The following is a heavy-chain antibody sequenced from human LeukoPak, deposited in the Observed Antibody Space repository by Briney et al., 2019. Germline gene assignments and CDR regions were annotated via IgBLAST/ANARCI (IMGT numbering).Heavy chain of an antibody. Sequence: GGSLRLSCAASGFTFSSYGMHWVRQAPGKGLEWVALIWYDGSKQYYADSVKGRFTISRDNSKNTLHLQMNSLRAEDTAVFYCARLIGWARFDPWGHGDLGTVSS. D-gene: IGHD6-19*01. CDR2: IWYDGSKQ. CDR3: ARLIGWARFDP. V-gene: IGHV3-33*01. J-gene: IGHJ5*02. CDR1: GFTFSSYG.